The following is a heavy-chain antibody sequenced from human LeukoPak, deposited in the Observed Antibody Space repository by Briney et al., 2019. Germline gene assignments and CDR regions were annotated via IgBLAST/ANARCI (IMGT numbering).Heavy chain of an antibody. Sequence: PGGSLRLSCAASGFTFSSYAMSWVRQAPGKGLEWVSTVSGSGSGTYYADSVKGRFTISRDNSKNTLYLQMSSLRAEDTAVYYCAKQKWLVPWGYDYWGQGTLVAVSS. V-gene: IGHV3-23*01. CDR3: AKQKWLVPWGYDY. CDR2: VSGSGSGT. J-gene: IGHJ4*02. CDR1: GFTFSSYA. D-gene: IGHD5-12*01.